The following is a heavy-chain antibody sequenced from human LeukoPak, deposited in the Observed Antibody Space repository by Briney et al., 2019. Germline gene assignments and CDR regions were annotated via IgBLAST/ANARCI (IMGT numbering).Heavy chain of an antibody. CDR2: INSSSGYI. CDR3: ARGGPLSKIDY. V-gene: IGHV3-21*01. Sequence: GGSLRLSCAASGFTFSSYSMNWVRQAPGKGLEWVSSINSSSGYIYYADSVKGRFTISRDNAKNSLYLQMNSLRAEDTAVYYCARGGPLSKIDYWGQGTLVTVSS. D-gene: IGHD3-10*01. CDR1: GFTFSSYS. J-gene: IGHJ4*02.